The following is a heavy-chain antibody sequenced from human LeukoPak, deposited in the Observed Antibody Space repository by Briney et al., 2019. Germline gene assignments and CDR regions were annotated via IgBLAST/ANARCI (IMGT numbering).Heavy chain of an antibody. D-gene: IGHD3-10*01. CDR3: AKDPDYYGSGSPLDY. Sequence: GGSLRLSCAASGFTFSSYWMTWVRQAPGKGLEWVANIKEDGSEKHYLDSVEGRFTISKDNAKNSLFLQMTSLRAEDTAVYYCAKDPDYYGSGSPLDYWGQGTLVTVSS. V-gene: IGHV3-7*03. CDR2: IKEDGSEK. J-gene: IGHJ4*02. CDR1: GFTFSSYW.